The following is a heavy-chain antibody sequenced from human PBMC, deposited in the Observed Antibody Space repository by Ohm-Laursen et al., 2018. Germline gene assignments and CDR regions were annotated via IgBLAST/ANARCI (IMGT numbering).Heavy chain of an antibody. V-gene: IGHV3-15*01. Sequence: GSLRLSCAASGFTFSKAWMSWVRQAPGKGLEWVGRIKSKTDGGTTDYSAPVKGRFTISRDDSKNTLYVQMNSLKTEDTAVYYCTTNSSRNHKIDYWGQETLVTVSS. CDR3: TTNSSRNHKIDY. CDR1: GFTFSKAW. CDR2: IKSKTDGGTT. J-gene: IGHJ4*02. D-gene: IGHD6-13*01.